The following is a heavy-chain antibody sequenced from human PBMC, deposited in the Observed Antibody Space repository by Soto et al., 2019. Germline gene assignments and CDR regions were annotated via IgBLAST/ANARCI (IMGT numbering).Heavy chain of an antibody. J-gene: IGHJ6*02. CDR1: GYTFTSYG. V-gene: IGHV1-18*01. CDR2: ISAYNGNT. CDR3: ARDRQWRVRDYYYGMDV. D-gene: IGHD6-19*01. Sequence: QVQLVQSGAEVKKPGASVKVSCKASGYTFTSYGISWVRQAPGQGLEWMGWISAYNGNTNYAQKLQGRVTMTTDTSTSTAYMELRSLGSDDTGVDYWARDRQWRVRDYYYGMDVWGQGTPVTVSS.